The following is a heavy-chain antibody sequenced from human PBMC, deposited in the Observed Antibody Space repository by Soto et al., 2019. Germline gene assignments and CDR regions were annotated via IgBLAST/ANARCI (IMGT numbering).Heavy chain of an antibody. D-gene: IGHD3-9*01. V-gene: IGHV3-30*14. Sequence: PGGSLRLSCAASGFTFSSYAMHWVRQAPGKGLEWVAVISYDGSNKYYADSVKGRFTISRDNSKAILYLQMNSLRPDDTAVYYCVRVKVFSRYGCDTRNYDISTGYYIFDSWGQGT. CDR2: ISYDGSNK. CDR3: VRVKVFSRYGCDTRNYDISTGYYIFDS. CDR1: GFTFSSYA. J-gene: IGHJ4*02.